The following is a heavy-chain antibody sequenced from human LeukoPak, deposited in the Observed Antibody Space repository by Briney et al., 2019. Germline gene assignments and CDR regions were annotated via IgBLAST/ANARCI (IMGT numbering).Heavy chain of an antibody. V-gene: IGHV4-39*07. CDR3: ARDRPGTVNYYGMDV. J-gene: IGHJ6*02. Sequence: NSSETLSLTCTVSGGSIGTNDVYWGWIRQPPGKGLEWIASIYYSTSTYYNPSLKSRVTMSVDTSKNQFSLKLSSVTAADTAVYYCARDRPGTVNYYGMDVWGQGTTVTVSS. CDR2: IYYSTST. D-gene: IGHD1-14*01. CDR1: GGSIGTNDVY.